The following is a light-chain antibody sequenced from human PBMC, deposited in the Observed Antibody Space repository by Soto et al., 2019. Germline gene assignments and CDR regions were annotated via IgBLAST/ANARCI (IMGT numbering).Light chain of an antibody. Sequence: QSALTQPPSASGSPGQSVTISYTGTSSDIGAFNSISWYQQYPGKAPKLIIFDITQRPSGVPDRFSGSKSANTASLTVSGLQDEDEADYHCSSHAGSNSLMVFGGGTKLTVL. CDR1: SSDIGAFNS. J-gene: IGLJ2*01. V-gene: IGLV2-8*01. CDR2: DIT. CDR3: SSHAGSNSLMV.